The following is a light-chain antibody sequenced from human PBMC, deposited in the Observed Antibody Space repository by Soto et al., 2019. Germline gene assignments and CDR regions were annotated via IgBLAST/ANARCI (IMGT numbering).Light chain of an antibody. CDR2: LESSGSQ. Sequence: QPVLTQSSSASASLGSSVNLTCTLSSGHRSYIIAWHQQQPGKAPRFLMRLESSGSQNKGSGVPDRFSGSSSGAARYLTISNLQSEDEADYYCSSYTSGSTLPWVFGTGTKVTVL. J-gene: IGLJ1*01. CDR1: SGHRSYI. CDR3: SSYTSGSTLPWV. V-gene: IGLV4-60*03.